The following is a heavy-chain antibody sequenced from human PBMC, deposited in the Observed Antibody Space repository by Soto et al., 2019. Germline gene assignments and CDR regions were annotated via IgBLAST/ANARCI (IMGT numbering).Heavy chain of an antibody. CDR3: AKDIQQAESYYYYGMDI. J-gene: IGHJ6*02. V-gene: IGHV3-43*01. CDR1: RFTFDVYT. CDR2: ISWDGGST. Sequence: GGSLRLSCAASRFTFDVYTMHWFRQAAGNGLEWVSLISWDGGSTYYADSVKGRFTITRDNNKNSLYLQMNIMRTEDTALYYCAKDIQQAESYYYYGMDIWGQGTTVTVSS. D-gene: IGHD2-15*01.